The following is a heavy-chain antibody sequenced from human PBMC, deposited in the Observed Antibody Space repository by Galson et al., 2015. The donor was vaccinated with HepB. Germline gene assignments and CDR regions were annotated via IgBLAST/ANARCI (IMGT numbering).Heavy chain of an antibody. Sequence: SVKVSCKASGYTFTNYGIHWVRQAPGQRLEWMGWINTDNDNTKCAQRFQGRVTVTSDTSASTAYMELSSLRSEDTAVYYCARGSRWLVTYSFDYWGQGTLVTVSS. J-gene: IGHJ4*02. CDR2: INTDNDNT. D-gene: IGHD6-19*01. CDR3: ARGSRWLVTYSFDY. V-gene: IGHV1-3*04. CDR1: GYTFTNYG.